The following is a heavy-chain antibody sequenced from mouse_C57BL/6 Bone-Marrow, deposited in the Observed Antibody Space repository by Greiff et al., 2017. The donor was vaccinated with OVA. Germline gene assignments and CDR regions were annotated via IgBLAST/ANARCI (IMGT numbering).Heavy chain of an antibody. V-gene: IGHV8-8*01. CDR1: GFSLSTFGMG. CDR2: IWWDDDK. J-gene: IGHJ1*03. D-gene: IGHD1-1*01. Sequence: QVTLKVSGPGILQPSQTLSLTCSFSGFSLSTFGMGVGWIRQPSGKGLEWMAHIWWDDDKYYNPALKRRLTISKDTSKNQVFLNIANVDTADTATYYCALMGYYGSPWYFYVWGTGTTVTVSS. CDR3: ALMGYYGSPWYFYV.